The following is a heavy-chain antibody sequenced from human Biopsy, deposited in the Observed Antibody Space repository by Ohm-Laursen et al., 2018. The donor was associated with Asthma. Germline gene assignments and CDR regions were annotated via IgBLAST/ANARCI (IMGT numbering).Heavy chain of an antibody. CDR2: IFAANSET. V-gene: IGHV5-51*03. CDR3: ASFSDGTFFVDY. J-gene: IGHJ4*02. CDR1: GYTFRDSW. Sequence: GASLMISCKTSGYTFRDSWIGWVRQMPGKGLEWMGIIFAANSETKYRPSFQRQVTISADISISTAFLQWSSLKASDTAIYYCASFSDGTFFVDYWGQGTLVTVSS. D-gene: IGHD1-7*01.